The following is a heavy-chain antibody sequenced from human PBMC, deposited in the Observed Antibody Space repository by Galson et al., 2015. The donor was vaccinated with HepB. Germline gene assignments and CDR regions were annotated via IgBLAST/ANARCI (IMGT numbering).Heavy chain of an antibody. D-gene: IGHD3-3*01. Sequence: SLRLSCAASGFSFSSYAMNWVRQAPGKGLEWVSYISSSSSTVYYVDSVKGRFTISRDNAKNSLYLQMSSLRDDDTAVYYCARERYYDFWSGYYKVYYYMDVWGKGTTVTVSS. CDR2: ISSSSSTV. V-gene: IGHV3-48*02. CDR3: ARERYYDFWSGYYKVYYYMDV. CDR1: GFSFSSYA. J-gene: IGHJ6*03.